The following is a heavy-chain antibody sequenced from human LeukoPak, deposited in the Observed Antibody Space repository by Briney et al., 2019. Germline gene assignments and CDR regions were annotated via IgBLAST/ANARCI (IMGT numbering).Heavy chain of an antibody. Sequence: SETLSLTCTVSGGSISSSTYYWSWIRQPAGKGLEWIGRVYTSGSTNYNPSLKSRVTMSVDTSKNQFSLKLSSVTAADTAVYYCASTIAAAGGGNYWGQGTLVTVSS. CDR2: VYTSGST. J-gene: IGHJ4*02. CDR3: ASTIAAAGGGNY. V-gene: IGHV4-61*02. D-gene: IGHD6-13*01. CDR1: GGSISSSTYY.